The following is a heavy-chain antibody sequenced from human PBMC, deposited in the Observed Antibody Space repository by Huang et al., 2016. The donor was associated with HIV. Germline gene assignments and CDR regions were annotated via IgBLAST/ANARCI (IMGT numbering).Heavy chain of an antibody. D-gene: IGHD5-18*01. Sequence: QVQLVQSGAEVKKPGASVNVSCTASGYTFAGYYMHWVRQAPGKGLEWMGGSNPNSGGTNYAQKFQGRVTMTRDTSISTAYMELSRLRSDDTAVFYCAREEAAIVYWGQGTLVTVSS. V-gene: IGHV1-2*02. CDR2: SNPNSGGT. CDR3: AREEAAIVY. J-gene: IGHJ4*02. CDR1: GYTFAGYY.